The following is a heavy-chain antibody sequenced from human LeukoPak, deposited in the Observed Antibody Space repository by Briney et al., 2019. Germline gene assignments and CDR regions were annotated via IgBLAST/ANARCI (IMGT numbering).Heavy chain of an antibody. CDR2: ISGSGGST. J-gene: IGHJ6*03. CDR1: GFTLSRYA. D-gene: IGHD1-26*01. V-gene: IGHV3-23*01. CDR3: AKSGSYYYYYYMDV. Sequence: GGSLRLSCAASGFTLSRYAMSWVRQAPGKGLEWVSAISGSGGSTYYADSVKGRFTISRDNSKNTLYLQMNSLRAEDTAVYYCAKSGSYYYYYYMDVWGKGTTVTVSS.